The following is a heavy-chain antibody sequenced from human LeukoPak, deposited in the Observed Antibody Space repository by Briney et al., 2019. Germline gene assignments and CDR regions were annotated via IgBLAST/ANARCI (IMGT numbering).Heavy chain of an antibody. V-gene: IGHV1-8*01. CDR2: MNPNSGNT. J-gene: IGHJ4*02. D-gene: IGHD2-15*01. Sequence: ASVKVSCKASGYTFTSYDINRVRQATGQGREWMGWMNPNSGNTGYAQKFQGRVTMTRKTSISTAYMELGSLRSEDTAVYYCARGQADDPEAATDYWGQGTLVTVSS. CDR1: GYTFTSYD. CDR3: ARGQADDPEAATDY.